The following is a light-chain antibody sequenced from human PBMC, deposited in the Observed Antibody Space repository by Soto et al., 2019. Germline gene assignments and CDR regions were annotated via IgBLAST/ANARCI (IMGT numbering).Light chain of an antibody. Sequence: EIVMTQSPATLSVSPGERATLSCRASQSVSSNFAWYQQKPGQAPSLLIYGASTRATGIRARFSGSGSGTMFSLNIGSMQSEDFAVYYCQQYNNWPPMYTFGQGTKLEIK. J-gene: IGKJ2*01. CDR2: GAS. CDR1: QSVSSN. V-gene: IGKV3-15*01. CDR3: QQYNNWPPMYT.